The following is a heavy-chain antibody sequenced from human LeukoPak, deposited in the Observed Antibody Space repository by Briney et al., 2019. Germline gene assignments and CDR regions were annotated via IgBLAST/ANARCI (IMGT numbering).Heavy chain of an antibody. J-gene: IGHJ4*02. CDR3: ARDRGRYYDSRGFYWGYYFDS. V-gene: IGHV3-23*01. CDR1: GFTFSTYA. CDR2: ISGSGDST. Sequence: PGGSLRLSCAASGFTFSTYAVNRVRQAPGKGLEWVPTISGSGDSTYYADSVKGRFTISRDNSKDTLYLQMSSVRVDDTAVYYCARDRGRYYDSRGFYWGYYFDSWGQGILVTVST. D-gene: IGHD3-22*01.